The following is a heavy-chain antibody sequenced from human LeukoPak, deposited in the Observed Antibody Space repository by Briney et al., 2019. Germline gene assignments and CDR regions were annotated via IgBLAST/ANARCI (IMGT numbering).Heavy chain of an antibody. J-gene: IGHJ3*02. CDR1: GHSFTSYW. CDR3: ARHDSTDIVATTHAFDI. Sequence: GESLKISCKGSGHSFTSYWIGWVRQMPGKGLEWMGIIYPGDSDTRYSPSFQGQVTISADKSISTAYLQWSSLKASDTAMYYCARHDSTDIVATTHAFDIWGQGTMVTVSS. V-gene: IGHV5-51*01. D-gene: IGHD5-12*01. CDR2: IYPGDSDT.